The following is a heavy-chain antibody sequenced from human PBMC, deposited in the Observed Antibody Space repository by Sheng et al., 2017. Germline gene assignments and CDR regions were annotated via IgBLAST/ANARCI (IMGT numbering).Heavy chain of an antibody. CDR3: TTIDPDTGIVLDVFDY. V-gene: IGHV3-15*01. Sequence: EVQLVESGGGLVKPGGSLRLSCAASGFSFNNAWMSWVRQAPGKGLEWVGRIQSKTYGGTIDYAAPVKGRFTISRDDSKNTVFLQMNSLKIEDTGIYYCTTIDPDTGIVLDVFDYLGPRGQWSPSLQ. CDR1: GFSFNNAW. J-gene: IGHJ3*02. CDR2: IQSKTYGGTI. D-gene: IGHD5-18*01.